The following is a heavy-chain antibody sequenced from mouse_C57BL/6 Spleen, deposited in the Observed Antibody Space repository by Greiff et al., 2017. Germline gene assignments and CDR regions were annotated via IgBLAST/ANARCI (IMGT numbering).Heavy chain of an antibody. D-gene: IGHD1-1*01. Sequence: QVQLQQPGAELVKPGASVKLSCKASGYTFTSYWMHWVKQRPGQGLEWIGMIHPNSGSTNYNEKFKSKATLTVDKSSSTAYMQLSSLTSEDSAVYYCAKPVTTVVAQSWYFDVWGTGTTVTVSS. CDR3: AKPVTTVVAQSWYFDV. CDR2: IHPNSGST. J-gene: IGHJ1*03. V-gene: IGHV1-64*01. CDR1: GYTFTSYW.